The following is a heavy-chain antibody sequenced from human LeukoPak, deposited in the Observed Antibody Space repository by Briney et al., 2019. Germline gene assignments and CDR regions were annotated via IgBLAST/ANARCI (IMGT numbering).Heavy chain of an antibody. J-gene: IGHJ5*02. CDR3: ARALGTYGDNWFDP. CDR1: GGSFSGYY. Sequence: PSETLSLTCAVYGGSFSGYYWSWIRQPPGKGLEWIGEINHSGSTNYNPSLKSRVTISVDTSKNQFSLKLSSVTAADTAVYYCARALGTYGDNWFDPWGQGTLVTVSS. D-gene: IGHD4-17*01. V-gene: IGHV4-34*01. CDR2: INHSGST.